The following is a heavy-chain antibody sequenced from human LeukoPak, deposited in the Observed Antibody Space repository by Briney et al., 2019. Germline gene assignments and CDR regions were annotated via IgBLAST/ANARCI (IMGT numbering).Heavy chain of an antibody. V-gene: IGHV4-4*07. CDR3: GRQGYTASYHLVHH. CDR2: VYTTGTT. Sequence: SQTLSLTCSVSGGSINIDYWGAGPQPARKGVEWGGRVYTTGTTNYSPCLKSRLTMSLETRKDQFSLRLRSVTAPDTAVYFCGRQGYTASYHLVHHWRPGPLVSVS. D-gene: IGHD5-18*01. CDR1: GGSINIDY. J-gene: IGHJ1*01.